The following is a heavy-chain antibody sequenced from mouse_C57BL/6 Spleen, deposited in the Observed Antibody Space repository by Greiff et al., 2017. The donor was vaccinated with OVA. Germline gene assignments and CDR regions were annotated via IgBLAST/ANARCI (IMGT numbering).Heavy chain of an antibody. J-gene: IGHJ4*01. Sequence: EVKLLESGGGLVKPGGSLKLSCAASGFTFSDYGMHWVRQAPEKGLEWVAYISSGSSTIYYADTVKGRFTISRDNAKNTLFLQMTSLRSEDTAMYYCARDLGRWDYAMDYWGQGTSVTVSS. CDR3: ARDLGRWDYAMDY. D-gene: IGHD4-1*01. CDR2: ISSGSSTI. V-gene: IGHV5-17*01. CDR1: GFTFSDYG.